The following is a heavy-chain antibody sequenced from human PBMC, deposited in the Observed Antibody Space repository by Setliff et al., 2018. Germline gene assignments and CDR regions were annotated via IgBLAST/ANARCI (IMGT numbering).Heavy chain of an antibody. V-gene: IGHV4-38-2*01. CDR1: GYSISSGYY. CDR3: ATPGRRFGESIDY. CDR2: IYHSGST. J-gene: IGHJ4*02. D-gene: IGHD3-10*01. Sequence: LSLTCAVSGYSISSGYYWGWIRQPPGKGLEWIGSIYHSGSTYYNPSLKSRVTISVDKSKNQFSLKLSSVTAADTAVYYCATPGRRFGESIDYWGQGTLVTVS.